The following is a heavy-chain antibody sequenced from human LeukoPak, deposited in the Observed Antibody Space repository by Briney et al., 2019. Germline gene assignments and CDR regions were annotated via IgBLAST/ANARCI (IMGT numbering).Heavy chain of an antibody. J-gene: IGHJ5*02. D-gene: IGHD4-17*01. Sequence: SETLSLTCTVSGGSISSYYWSWIRQPPGKGLEWIGYIYYSGSTNYNPSLKSRVTISVDTSKNQFSLKLSSVTAADTAVYYCAGEILYHGTDYGNWFDPGGQGTLVTVSS. CDR2: IYYSGST. CDR1: GGSISSYY. CDR3: AGEILYHGTDYGNWFDP. V-gene: IGHV4-59*01.